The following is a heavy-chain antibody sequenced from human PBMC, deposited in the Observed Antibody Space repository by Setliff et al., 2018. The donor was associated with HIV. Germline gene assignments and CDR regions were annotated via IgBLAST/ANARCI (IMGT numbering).Heavy chain of an antibody. D-gene: IGHD4-17*01. V-gene: IGHV4-59*01. CDR1: GGSISTYY. CDR2: IYFTGSS. CDR3: ARVQMAYAAFDV. J-gene: IGHJ3*01. Sequence: LSETLSLTCTVSGGSISTYYWSWIRQPPGKGLEWIGSIYFTGSSDNNPSLKSRVTLSVDTSKHQFSLKLSSVTAADTAVYYCARVQMAYAAFDVWGQGTMVTVSS.